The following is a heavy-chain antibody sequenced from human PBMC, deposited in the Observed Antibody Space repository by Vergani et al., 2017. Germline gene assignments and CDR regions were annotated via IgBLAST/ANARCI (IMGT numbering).Heavy chain of an antibody. CDR1: GGSISSYY. CDR3: ERDGAVYAVDI. Sequence: QVQLQESGPGLVTPSETLSLTCTVSGGSISSYYWCWIRQPPGKGLGWIGYIYYSGSTNYNPSLKSRVTISVDTSKNQFSLKLSPVTAADTAVYYCERDGAVYAVDIWGEGTMVSDSS. CDR2: IYYSGST. D-gene: IGHD3-16*01. J-gene: IGHJ3*02. V-gene: IGHV4-59*01.